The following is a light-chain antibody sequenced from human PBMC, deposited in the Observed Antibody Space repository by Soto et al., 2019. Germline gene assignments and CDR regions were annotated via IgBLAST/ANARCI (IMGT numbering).Light chain of an antibody. J-gene: IGKJ2*01. CDR1: QSVSRN. V-gene: IGKV3-15*01. CDR3: QQYGDWTPET. CDR2: DAS. Sequence: EIVMTQSPATLSVSPGERATLSCRASQSVSRNLAWYQQRPGQPPRLLIYDASTRATGIPANFGGSVSGTEFTLTISGLQSEDHAVYYCQQYGDWTPETFGQETKVDIK.